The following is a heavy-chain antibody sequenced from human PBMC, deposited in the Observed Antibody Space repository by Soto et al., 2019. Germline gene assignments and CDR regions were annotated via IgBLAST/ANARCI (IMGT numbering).Heavy chain of an antibody. J-gene: IGHJ3*02. CDR2: IIPIFGTA. D-gene: IGHD2-2*02. CDR1: GGTFSSYA. Sequence: QVQLVQSGAEVKKPGSSVKVSCKASGGTFSSYAISWVRQAPGQGLEWMGGIIPIFGTANYAQKFQGRVTITADESTSTAYMELSSLRSEDTAVYYCARAAIVVVPAAIENAFDIWGQGTMVTVSS. V-gene: IGHV1-69*01. CDR3: ARAAIVVVPAAIENAFDI.